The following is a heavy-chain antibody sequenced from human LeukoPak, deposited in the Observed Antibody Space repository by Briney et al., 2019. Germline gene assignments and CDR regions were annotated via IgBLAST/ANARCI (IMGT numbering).Heavy chain of an antibody. Sequence: SETLSLTCAVYGGSFSGYYWSWIRQPPGKGLEWIGEINHSGSTNYNPSLKSRVTISVDTSKNQFSLKLSSVTAADTAVYYCARGGIQPWTRGADYWGQGTLVTVSS. CDR2: INHSGST. V-gene: IGHV4-34*01. CDR3: ARGGIQPWTRGADY. CDR1: GGSFSGYY. J-gene: IGHJ4*02. D-gene: IGHD5-18*01.